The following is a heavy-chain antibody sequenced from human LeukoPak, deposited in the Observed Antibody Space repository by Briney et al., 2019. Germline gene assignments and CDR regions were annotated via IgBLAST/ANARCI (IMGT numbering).Heavy chain of an antibody. CDR3: ARTYYDILTGYNPYFDY. D-gene: IGHD3-9*01. Sequence: GGSLRLSCAASGFTFSSYWMSWVRQAPGKGLEWVASIKQDGNEKYYVDSVKGRFTISRDNAKNSLYLQMISLRAEDTAVYYCARTYYDILTGYNPYFDYWGQGTLVTVSS. CDR2: IKQDGNEK. V-gene: IGHV3-7*01. J-gene: IGHJ4*02. CDR1: GFTFSSYW.